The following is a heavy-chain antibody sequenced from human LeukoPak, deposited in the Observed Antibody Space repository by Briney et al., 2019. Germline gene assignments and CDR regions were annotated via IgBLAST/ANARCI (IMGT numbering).Heavy chain of an antibody. CDR3: ARDAYLYCSSTSCYHNY. J-gene: IGHJ4*02. V-gene: IGHV1-18*01. CDR2: ISAYNGNT. D-gene: IGHD2-2*01. Sequence: ASVKVSCKASGYTFTSYGISWVRQAPGQGLEWMGWISAYNGNTNYAQKLQGRVTMTTDTSTSTAYMELRSLRSDDTAVYYCARDAYLYCSSTSCYHNYWGQGTLVTVSS. CDR1: GYTFTSYG.